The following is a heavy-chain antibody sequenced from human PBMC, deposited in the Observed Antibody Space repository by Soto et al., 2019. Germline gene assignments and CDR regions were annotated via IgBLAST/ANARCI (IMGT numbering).Heavy chain of an antibody. Sequence: GGSLRLSCAASGFTFSSYWMHWVRQAPGKVLVWVSRINSDGSSTSYADSVKGRFTISRDNAKNTLYLQMNSLRAEDTAVYYCASWHDVRRYFDYWGQGTLVTVSS. CDR3: ASWHDVRRYFDY. J-gene: IGHJ4*02. CDR2: INSDGSST. V-gene: IGHV3-74*01. CDR1: GFTFSSYW. D-gene: IGHD3-16*01.